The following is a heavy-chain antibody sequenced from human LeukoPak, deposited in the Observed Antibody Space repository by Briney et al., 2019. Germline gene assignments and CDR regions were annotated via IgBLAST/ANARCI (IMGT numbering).Heavy chain of an antibody. J-gene: IGHJ4*02. CDR1: GFTFSNYW. D-gene: IGHD5-12*01. V-gene: IGHV3-7*01. Sequence: GGSLRLSCVVSGFTFSNYWMNWVRQAPGKGLEWVANIKEDGSEKYYVDSVKGRFTVSRDNTKNSLYLQMNSLRAEDTAVYYCARDGGDSGYDLDYWGQGTPVTASS. CDR3: ARDGGDSGYDLDY. CDR2: IKEDGSEK.